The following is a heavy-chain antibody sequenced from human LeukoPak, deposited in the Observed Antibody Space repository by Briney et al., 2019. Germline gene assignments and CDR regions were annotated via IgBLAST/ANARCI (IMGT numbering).Heavy chain of an antibody. CDR2: INPNSGGT. J-gene: IGHJ6*02. V-gene: IGHV1-2*02. CDR3: ARVKERQQHDGMDV. Sequence: ASVKVSCKASGYTFTGYYMHWVRQAPGQGLEWMGWINPNSGGTNYAQKFQGRVTMTRDTSISTAYMELSRLRSDDTAVYYCARVKERQQHDGMDVWGQGTTITVSS. D-gene: IGHD6-13*01. CDR1: GYTFTGYY.